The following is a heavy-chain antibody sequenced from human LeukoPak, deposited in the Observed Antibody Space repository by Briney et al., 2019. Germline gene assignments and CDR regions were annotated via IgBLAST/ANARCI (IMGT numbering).Heavy chain of an antibody. Sequence: TGGSLRLSCAASGFAFSTYAMGWVRQAPGKGLEWVTGVTGSGGDTYYADSVKGRFTISRDNSENTLYLQLNSLRAEDTAAYFCAKGPHTGYSTSYYDHWGQGTLVTVSS. D-gene: IGHD6-13*01. V-gene: IGHV3-23*01. CDR3: AKGPHTGYSTSYYDH. CDR1: GFAFSTYA. J-gene: IGHJ4*02. CDR2: VTGSGGDT.